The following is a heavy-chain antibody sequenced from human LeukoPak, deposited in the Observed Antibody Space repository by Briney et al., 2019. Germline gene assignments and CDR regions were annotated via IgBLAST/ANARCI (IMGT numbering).Heavy chain of an antibody. J-gene: IGHJ5*02. CDR3: ARGLGLWFGVSWFDP. D-gene: IGHD3-10*01. CDR2: ISGSGGST. Sequence: GGSLRLSCAASGFTFSSYAMSWVRQAPGKGLEWVSAISGSGGSTYYADSVKGRFTISRDNSKNTLYLQMNSLRAEDTAVYYCARGLGLWFGVSWFDPWGQGTLVTVSS. CDR1: GFTFSSYA. V-gene: IGHV3-23*01.